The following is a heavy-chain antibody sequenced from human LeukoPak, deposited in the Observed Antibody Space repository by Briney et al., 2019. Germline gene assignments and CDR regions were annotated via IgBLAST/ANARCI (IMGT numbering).Heavy chain of an antibody. J-gene: IGHJ5*02. D-gene: IGHD6-19*01. V-gene: IGHV1-2*02. CDR3: ARVGGRYSSGSVRTGWFDP. CDR2: INPNSGGT. Sequence: ASVKVSCKASGYTFTGYYMHWVRQAPGQGLEWMGWINPNSGGTNYAQKFQGRVTMTRDTSISTAYMELSRLRSDDTAVYYCARVGGRYSSGSVRTGWFDPWGQGTLVTVSS. CDR1: GYTFTGYY.